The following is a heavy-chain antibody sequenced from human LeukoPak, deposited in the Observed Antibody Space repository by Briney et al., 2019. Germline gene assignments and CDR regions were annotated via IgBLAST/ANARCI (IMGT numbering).Heavy chain of an antibody. V-gene: IGHV3-20*04. J-gene: IGHJ4*02. CDR3: ARVSGLGSYYDSSGYPDY. D-gene: IGHD3-22*01. CDR2: INWNGGST. Sequence: GGSLRLSCAASGFTFDDYGMGWVRQAPGKGLEWVSGINWNGGSTGYADSVEGRFTISRDNAKNSLYLQMNSLRAEDTALYYCARVSGLGSYYDSSGYPDYWGQGTLVTVSS. CDR1: GFTFDDYG.